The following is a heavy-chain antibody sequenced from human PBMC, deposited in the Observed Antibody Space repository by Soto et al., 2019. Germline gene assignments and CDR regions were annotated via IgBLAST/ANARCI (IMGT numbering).Heavy chain of an antibody. CDR3: ARDTVKTVWGRPSYYGMDV. J-gene: IGHJ6*02. V-gene: IGHV3-66*01. Sequence: GGSLRLSCAASGFTVSSNYMSWVRQAPGKGLEWVSVIYSGGSTYYADSVKGRFTISRDNSKNTLYLQMNSLRAEDTAVYYCARDTVKTVWGRPSYYGMDVWGQGTTVTVSS. CDR2: IYSGGST. D-gene: IGHD3-16*01. CDR1: GFTVSSNY.